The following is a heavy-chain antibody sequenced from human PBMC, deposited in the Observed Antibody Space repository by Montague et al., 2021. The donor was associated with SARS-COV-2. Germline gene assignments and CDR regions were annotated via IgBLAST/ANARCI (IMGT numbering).Heavy chain of an antibody. J-gene: IGHJ4*02. V-gene: IGHV6-1*01. CDR2: TYYRSMRKS. D-gene: IGHD6-13*01. CDR3: VRGIEAAGSYDY. Sequence: CAISGDSVSSNSATWNWIRQSPSRGLEWLVRTYYRSMRKSDYARSVKSRIAINPDTSKNQFSLQLSSVTPEDTALYYCVRGIEAAGSYDYWGQGTLVTVSS. CDR1: GDSVSSNSAT.